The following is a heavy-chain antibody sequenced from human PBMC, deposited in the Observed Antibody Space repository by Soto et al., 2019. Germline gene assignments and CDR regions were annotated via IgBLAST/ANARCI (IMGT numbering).Heavy chain of an antibody. J-gene: IGHJ6*02. CDR2: FDPEDGET. CDR1: GYTLTELS. D-gene: IGHD3-3*01. CDR3: ATKSPSPFWSGSRLGYGMDV. V-gene: IGHV1-24*01. Sequence: GASVKVSCKVSGYTLTELSMHWVRQAPGKGLEWMGGFDPEDGETIYAQKFQGRVTMTGDTSTDAAYMELSSLRSEDTAVYYCATKSPSPFWSGSRLGYGMDVWGQGTTVTVSS.